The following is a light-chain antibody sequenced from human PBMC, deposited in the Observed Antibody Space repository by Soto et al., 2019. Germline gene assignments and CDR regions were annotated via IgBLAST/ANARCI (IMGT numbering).Light chain of an antibody. CDR2: DDS. CDR3: SSYTSSSTLLYV. V-gene: IGLV2-14*01. Sequence: QSALTQPASVSGAPGQSITISCTGTSSDVGGYNYVSWYQQHPGKAPKLLIYDDSNRPSGVSHRFSGSKSGNTASLTISGLQAEDEADYYCSSYTSSSTLLYVFGTGTKLTVL. CDR1: SSDVGGYNY. J-gene: IGLJ1*01.